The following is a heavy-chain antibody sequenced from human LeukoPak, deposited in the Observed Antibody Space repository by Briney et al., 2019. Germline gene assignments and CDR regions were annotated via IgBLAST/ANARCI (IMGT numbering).Heavy chain of an antibody. J-gene: IGHJ4*02. CDR2: ISGSGGST. CDR3: ARSLGIAVAGRGIDY. CDR1: GFTFTSYG. V-gene: IGHV3-21*01. Sequence: GGSLRLSCAASGFTFTSYGMNWVRQAPGKGLEWVSAISGSGGSTYYADSVKGRFTISRDNAKNSPYLQMNSLRAEDTAVYYCARSLGIAVAGRGIDYWGQGTLVTVSS. D-gene: IGHD6-19*01.